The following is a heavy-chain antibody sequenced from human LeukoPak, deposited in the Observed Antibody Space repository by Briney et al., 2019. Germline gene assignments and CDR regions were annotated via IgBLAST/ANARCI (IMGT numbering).Heavy chain of an antibody. CDR1: GYTFTSYD. CDR2: MNPNSGNT. D-gene: IGHD2-2*02. V-gene: IGHV1-8*01. Sequence: ASVKVSCKASGYTFTSYDINWVRQATGQGLEWMGWMNPNSGNTGYAQKFQGRVTMTRNTSISTAYMELSSLRSEGTAVYYCARGIGYCSCTSCYTDYWGQGTLVTVSS. J-gene: IGHJ4*02. CDR3: ARGIGYCSCTSCYTDY.